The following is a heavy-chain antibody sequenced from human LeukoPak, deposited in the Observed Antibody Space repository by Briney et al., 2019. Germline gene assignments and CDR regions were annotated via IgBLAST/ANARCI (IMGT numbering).Heavy chain of an antibody. D-gene: IGHD4-17*01. Sequence: SQTLSLTCAISGDSVSSNFAAWNWLRQSPSRGLEWLGRTYYRSKWFNEYSTSVESRITINPDTSKNQFSLKLSSVTAADTAVYYCARDFFGDHGAFDIWGQGTMVTVSS. V-gene: IGHV6-1*01. CDR1: GDSVSSNFAA. CDR3: ARDFFGDHGAFDI. CDR2: TYYRSKWFN. J-gene: IGHJ3*02.